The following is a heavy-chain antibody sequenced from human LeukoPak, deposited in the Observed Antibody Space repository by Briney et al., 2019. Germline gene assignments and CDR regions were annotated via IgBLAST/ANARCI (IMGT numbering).Heavy chain of an antibody. V-gene: IGHV3-23*01. CDR2: ISGSGGST. CDR3: AKDRSGSYYNGPHNGGSWFDP. Sequence: GGSLRLSCAASGFTFSSYSMNWVRQAPGKGLEWVSAISGSGGSTYYADSVKGRFTISRDNSKNTLYLQMNSLRAEDTAVYYCAKDRSGSYYNGPHNGGSWFDPWGQGTLVTVSS. D-gene: IGHD3-10*01. CDR1: GFTFSSYS. J-gene: IGHJ5*02.